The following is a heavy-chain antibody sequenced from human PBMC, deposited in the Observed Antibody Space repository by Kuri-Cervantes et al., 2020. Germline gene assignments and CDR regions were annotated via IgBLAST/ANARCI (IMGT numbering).Heavy chain of an antibody. J-gene: IGHJ5*02. Sequence: SETLSLTCTVSGGSVSSGSYYWSWIRQPPGKGLEWIGYIYYSGSTNYNPSLQSRVIISIDTSKNQFSLKLTYVTAADTAVYFCASYPPATMIVVAPEFDPWGQGILVTVSS. CDR2: IYYSGST. D-gene: IGHD3-22*01. CDR3: ASYPPATMIVVAPEFDP. V-gene: IGHV4-61*01. CDR1: GGSVSSGSYY.